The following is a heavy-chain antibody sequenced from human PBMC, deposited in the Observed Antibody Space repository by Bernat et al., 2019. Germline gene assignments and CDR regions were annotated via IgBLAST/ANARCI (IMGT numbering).Heavy chain of an antibody. D-gene: IGHD2-21*02. CDR2: INIDGTTT. CDR1: GFTFRDYW. J-gene: IGHJ4*02. CDR3: VRDPNRRLDY. V-gene: IGHV3-74*01. Sequence: VQLAESGGGLVQPGGSLRLSCAASGFTFRDYWMDWVRQAPGKGPVWVSRINIDGTTTNYADSVKGRFTMSRDNAKNTVYLQMNSLRAEDTAVYYCVRDPNRRLDYWGQGTQVTVSP.